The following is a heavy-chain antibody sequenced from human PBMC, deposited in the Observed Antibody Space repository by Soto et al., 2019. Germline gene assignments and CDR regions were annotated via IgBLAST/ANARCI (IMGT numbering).Heavy chain of an antibody. CDR1: GYSFTSYW. D-gene: IGHD2-21*02. CDR3: ARSAEEAFYGGDPNAAFDY. V-gene: IGHV5-51*01. Sequence: GESLKISCKGSGYSFTSYWSGWVRHMPGKVLESVGIIYPGDSDTRYSPSFQGQVTISADKSISTAYLQWSSLKSSDTSMYYCARSAEEAFYGGDPNAAFDYWGQGPLVTVSS. CDR2: IYPGDSDT. J-gene: IGHJ4*02.